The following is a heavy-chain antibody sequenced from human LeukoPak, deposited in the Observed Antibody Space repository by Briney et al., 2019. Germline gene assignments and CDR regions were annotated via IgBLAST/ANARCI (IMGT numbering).Heavy chain of an antibody. Sequence: GGSLRLSCAASGFTFSSYAMHWVRQAPGKGLEWVAVISYDGSNKYYADSVKGRFTISRDNSKNTLYLQMNSLRAEDTAVYYYARGSTGYAFDYWGQGTLVTVSS. CDR3: ARGSTGYAFDY. D-gene: IGHD5-12*01. CDR1: GFTFSSYA. CDR2: ISYDGSNK. V-gene: IGHV3-30-3*01. J-gene: IGHJ4*02.